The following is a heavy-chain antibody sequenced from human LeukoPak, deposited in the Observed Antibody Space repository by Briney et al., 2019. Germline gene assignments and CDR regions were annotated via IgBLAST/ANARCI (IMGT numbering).Heavy chain of an antibody. CDR2: INTNTGNP. CDR1: GYIFDIYA. Sequence: ASVKVSCKASGYIFDIYALNWVRQAPGQGLEWMGWINTNTGNPTYVQGFTGRFVFSLDTSVSTAYLQISSLKAEDTAVYYCAFISSGWSILYWGQGTLVTVSS. V-gene: IGHV7-4-1*02. CDR3: AFISSGWSILY. D-gene: IGHD6-19*01. J-gene: IGHJ4*02.